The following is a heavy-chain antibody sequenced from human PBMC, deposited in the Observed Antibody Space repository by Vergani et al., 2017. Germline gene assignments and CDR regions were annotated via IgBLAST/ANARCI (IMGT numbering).Heavy chain of an antibody. J-gene: IGHJ6*02. Sequence: QVQLVQSGAEVKKPGSSVKVSCKASGGTFSSYAISWVRQAPGQGLEWMGRIIPIFGTANYAQKFQGRVTITADESTSTAYMELSSLRSEDTAMYYCARDSGSSWYYYYYGMDVWGQGTTVTVSS. V-gene: IGHV1-69*13. D-gene: IGHD6-13*01. CDR3: ARDSGSSWYYYYYGMDV. CDR1: GGTFSSYA. CDR2: IIPIFGTA.